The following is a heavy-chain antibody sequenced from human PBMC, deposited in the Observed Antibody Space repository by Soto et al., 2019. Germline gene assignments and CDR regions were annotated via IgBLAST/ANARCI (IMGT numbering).Heavy chain of an antibody. Sequence: QVQLVQSGAEVKRPGASVKVSCKASGYTFTSYAFSWVRQAPGQGLEWMGWISNYNGNTNYAQKLQGRVTMTTDTSTNTAYMELRSLRSDDTAVYFCARAEGTTSDFDYWGQGTLVTVSS. J-gene: IGHJ4*02. V-gene: IGHV1-18*04. CDR2: ISNYNGNT. CDR3: ARAEGTTSDFDY. D-gene: IGHD4-17*01. CDR1: GYTFTSYA.